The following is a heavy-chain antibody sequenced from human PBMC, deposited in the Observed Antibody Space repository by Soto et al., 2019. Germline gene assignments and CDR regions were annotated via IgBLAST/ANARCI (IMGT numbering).Heavy chain of an antibody. D-gene: IGHD3-16*01. Sequence: SETLSLTCTVSGGSISSGGYYWSWIRQHPGKGLEWIGYIYYSGSTYYNPSLKSRVTISVDTSKNQFSLKLSSVTAADTAVYYCARDAGGEYRNGYYYYGMDVWGQGTTVTVSS. J-gene: IGHJ6*02. V-gene: IGHV4-31*03. CDR2: IYYSGST. CDR3: ARDAGGEYRNGYYYYGMDV. CDR1: GGSISSGGYY.